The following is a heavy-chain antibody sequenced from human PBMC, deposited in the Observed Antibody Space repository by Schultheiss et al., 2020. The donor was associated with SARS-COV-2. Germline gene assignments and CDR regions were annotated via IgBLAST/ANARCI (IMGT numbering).Heavy chain of an antibody. CDR2: ISSSGSTI. J-gene: IGHJ4*02. D-gene: IGHD3-22*01. CDR3: ARSRGGYYDSSGGTAY. V-gene: IGHV3-48*04. Sequence: GESLKISCAASGFTFSSYSMNWVRQAPGKGLEWVSYISSSGSTIYYADSVKGRFTISRDNAKNSLYLQMNSLRAEDTAVYYCARSRGGYYDSSGGTAYWGQGTLVTVSS. CDR1: GFTFSSYS.